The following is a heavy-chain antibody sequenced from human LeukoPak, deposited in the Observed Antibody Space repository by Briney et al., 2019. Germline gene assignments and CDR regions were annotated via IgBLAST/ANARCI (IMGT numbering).Heavy chain of an antibody. CDR1: GGTFSSYA. J-gene: IGHJ4*02. CDR2: INPSGGST. CDR3: ARDDGSLVYAIDY. V-gene: IGHV1-46*01. D-gene: IGHD2-8*01. Sequence: GASVKVSCKASGGTFSSYAISWVRQAPGQGLEWMGIINPSGGSTSYAQKFQGRVTMTRDTSTSTVYMELSSLRSEDTAVYYCARDDGSLVYAIDYWGQGTLVTVSS.